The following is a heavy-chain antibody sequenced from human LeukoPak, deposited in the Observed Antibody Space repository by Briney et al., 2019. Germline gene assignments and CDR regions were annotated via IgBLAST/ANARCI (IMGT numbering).Heavy chain of an antibody. CDR1: GGSISSGSYY. CDR2: IYTSGST. Sequence: SETLSLTCTVSGGSISSGSYYWSWIRQPAGKGLEWIGRIYTSGSTNYNPSLKSRVTISVDTSKNQFSLKLSSVTAADTAVYYCARHPTYYYGSGSYPFDYWGQGTLVTVSS. V-gene: IGHV4-61*02. CDR3: ARHPTYYYGSGSYPFDY. J-gene: IGHJ4*02. D-gene: IGHD3-10*01.